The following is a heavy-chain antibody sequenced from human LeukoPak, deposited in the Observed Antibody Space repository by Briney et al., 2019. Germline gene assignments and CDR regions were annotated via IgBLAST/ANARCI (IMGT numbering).Heavy chain of an antibody. CDR2: ISTSGTT. V-gene: IGHV4-4*07. CDR1: GGSISSYF. Sequence: PSETLSLTCTVSGGSISSYFWIWIRQPAGKGLEWIGRISTSGTTNFNPSLNSRVTMSVDTSKNQFSLKLRSVTAADTAVYYCARESSSWSSYYYYYMDVWGKGTTVTVSS. J-gene: IGHJ6*03. D-gene: IGHD6-13*01. CDR3: ARESSSWSSYYYYYMDV.